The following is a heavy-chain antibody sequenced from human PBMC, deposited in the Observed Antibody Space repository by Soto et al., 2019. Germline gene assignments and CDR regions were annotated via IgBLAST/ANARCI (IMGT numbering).Heavy chain of an antibody. V-gene: IGHV1-69*13. CDR1: GGTFSSYA. Sequence: SVKVSCKASGGTFSSYAISWVRQAPGQGLEWMGGIIPIFGTANYAQKFQGRVTITADESTSTAYMELSSLRSEDTAVYYCARGQSGYSYGYFSYYYGMDVWGQGTTVTVSS. CDR2: IIPIFGTA. CDR3: ARGQSGYSYGYFSYYYGMDV. D-gene: IGHD5-18*01. J-gene: IGHJ6*02.